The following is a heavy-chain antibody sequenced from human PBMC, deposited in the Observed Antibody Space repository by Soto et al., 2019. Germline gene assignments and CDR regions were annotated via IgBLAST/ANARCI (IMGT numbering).Heavy chain of an antibody. CDR3: AKGITMVRGEFYYMDV. Sequence: GGSLRLSCAASGFTFSSYAMSWVRQAPGKGLEWVSAISGSGGSTYYADSVKGRFTISRENSKNTRYLQMNSLRAEDTAVYYCAKGITMVRGEFYYMDVWGKGTTVTVSS. D-gene: IGHD3-10*01. CDR1: GFTFSSYA. CDR2: ISGSGGST. J-gene: IGHJ6*03. V-gene: IGHV3-23*01.